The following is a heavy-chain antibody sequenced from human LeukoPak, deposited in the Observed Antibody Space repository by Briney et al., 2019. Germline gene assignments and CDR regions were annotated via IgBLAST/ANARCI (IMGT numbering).Heavy chain of an antibody. CDR3: ARRPVVVTAMVRYYYYYMDV. J-gene: IGHJ6*03. D-gene: IGHD2-21*02. V-gene: IGHV4-38-2*02. CDR2: IYHSGST. CDR1: GYSISSGYY. Sequence: PSETLSLTCTVSGYSISSGYYWGWIRQPPGKGLEWIGSIYHSGSTYYNPSLKSRVTISVDTSKNQFSLKLSSVTAADTAVYYCARRPVVVTAMVRYYYYYMDVWGKGTTVTVSS.